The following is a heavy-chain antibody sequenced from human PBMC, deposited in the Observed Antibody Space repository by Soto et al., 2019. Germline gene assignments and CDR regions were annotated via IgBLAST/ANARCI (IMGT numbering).Heavy chain of an antibody. CDR2: ISGSGGST. CDR1: GFTFSSYA. CDR3: AKDLINGGYSYERDGMDV. V-gene: IGHV3-23*01. Sequence: PGGSLRLSCAASGFTFSSYAMSWVRQAPGKGLEWVSAISGSGGSTYYADSVKGRLTISRDNSKNTLYLQMNSLRAEDTAVYYCAKDLINGGYSYERDGMDVWGQGTTVTVSS. J-gene: IGHJ6*02. D-gene: IGHD5-18*01.